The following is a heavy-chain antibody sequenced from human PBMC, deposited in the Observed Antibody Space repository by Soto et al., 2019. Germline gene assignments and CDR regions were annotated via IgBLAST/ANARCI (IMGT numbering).Heavy chain of an antibody. CDR2: IYYSGST. V-gene: IGHV4-31*03. CDR3: ARDLAEYGDPHWYFDL. J-gene: IGHJ2*01. CDR1: GGSISSGGYY. Sequence: QVQLQESGPGLVKPSQTLSLTCTVSGGSISSGGYYWSWIRQHPGKGLEWIGYIYYSGSTYYNPSLKKRVTISVDASKNQFSLKLSSVTAADTAVYYCARDLAEYGDPHWYFDLWGRGTLVTVSS. D-gene: IGHD4-17*01.